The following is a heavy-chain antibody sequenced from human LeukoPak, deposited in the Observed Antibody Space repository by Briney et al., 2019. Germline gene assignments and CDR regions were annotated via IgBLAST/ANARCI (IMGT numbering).Heavy chain of an antibody. Sequence: GGSLRLSCAASGFTFSSYAMSWVRQAPGKGLEGVSAISGSGGSTYYADSVKGRFTISRDNSKNTLYLQMNSLRAEDTAVYYCAKDPKKYYYDSSGYLPLDYWGQGTLVTVSS. CDR3: AKDPKKYYYDSSGYLPLDY. V-gene: IGHV3-23*01. CDR2: ISGSGGST. CDR1: GFTFSSYA. J-gene: IGHJ4*02. D-gene: IGHD3-22*01.